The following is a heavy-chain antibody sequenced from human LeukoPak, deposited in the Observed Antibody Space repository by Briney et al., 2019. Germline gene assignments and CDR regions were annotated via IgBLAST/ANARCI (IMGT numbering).Heavy chain of an antibody. D-gene: IGHD5-18*01. V-gene: IGHV3-53*01. Sequence: GGSLRLSCAASGFTVSSNFMSWVRQAPGKGLEWVSVIYSIGTTYYADSVRGRFTISRDNSKDTLYLQMSNLRAEDTAVYYCARDRGYGGFDYWGQGTLVTVSS. CDR3: ARDRGYGGFDY. J-gene: IGHJ4*02. CDR2: IYSIGTT. CDR1: GFTVSSNF.